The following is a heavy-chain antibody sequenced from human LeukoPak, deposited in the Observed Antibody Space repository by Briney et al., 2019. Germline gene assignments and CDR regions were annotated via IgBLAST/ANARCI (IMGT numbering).Heavy chain of an antibody. Sequence: PGGSLRLSCAASGFTFSSYWMSWVRQAPGKGLEWVANIKQGGGEKYYVDSVKGRFTISRDNAKNSLYLQMNSLRAEDTAVYYCARDYYGSGSYDTLGYYFSYMDVWGKGTTVTVSS. V-gene: IGHV3-7*01. CDR1: GFTFSSYW. CDR3: ARDYYGSGSYDTLGYYFSYMDV. J-gene: IGHJ6*03. D-gene: IGHD3-10*01. CDR2: IKQGGGEK.